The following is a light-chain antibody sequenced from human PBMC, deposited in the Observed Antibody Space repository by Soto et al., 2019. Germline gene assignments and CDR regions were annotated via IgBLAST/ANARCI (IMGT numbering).Light chain of an antibody. CDR2: DAS. V-gene: IGKV1-5*01. J-gene: IGKJ1*01. CDR1: QTISGW. CDR3: QHYGGMWT. Sequence: DIQMTQSPSTLSASVGDTVTITCRASQTISGWLAWYQQXPGKAPNLLIFDASTLESGVPSRFSGSGSGTEFILTISSLQPDDFASYCCQHYGGMWTFGQGTKVDIK.